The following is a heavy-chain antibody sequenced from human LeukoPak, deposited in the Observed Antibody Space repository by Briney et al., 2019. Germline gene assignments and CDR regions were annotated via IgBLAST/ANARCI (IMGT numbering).Heavy chain of an antibody. V-gene: IGHV4-34*01. J-gene: IGHJ5*02. CDR1: GGSFSGYY. D-gene: IGHD3-9*01. CDR3: ARRRAGYYDTSRFDP. CDR2: INHSGST. Sequence: PSETLSLTCAVYGGSFSGYYWSWLRQPPGKGLEWIGEINHSGSTNYNPSLTSRVTISVDTSKNQFSLTLSSVTAADTAVYYCARRRAGYYDTSRFDPWGQGTLVTVSS.